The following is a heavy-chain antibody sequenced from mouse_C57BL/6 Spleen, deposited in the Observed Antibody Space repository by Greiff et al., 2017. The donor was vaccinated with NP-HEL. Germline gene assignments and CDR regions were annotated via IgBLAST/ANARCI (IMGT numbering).Heavy chain of an antibody. J-gene: IGHJ3*01. Sequence: EVNVVESGGDLVKPGGSLKLSCAASGFTFSSYGMSWVRQTPDKRLEWVATISSGGSYTYYPDSVKGRFTISRDNAKNTLYLQMSSLKSEDTAMYYCARRDELGPFAYWGQGTLVTVSA. CDR2: ISSGGSYT. CDR1: GFTFSSYG. V-gene: IGHV5-6*02. D-gene: IGHD4-1*01. CDR3: ARRDELGPFAY.